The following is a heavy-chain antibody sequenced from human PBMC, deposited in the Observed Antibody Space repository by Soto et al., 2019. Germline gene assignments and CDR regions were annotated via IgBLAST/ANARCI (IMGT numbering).Heavy chain of an antibody. CDR3: ARQEVPQWFTKGYYGMDV. CDR1: GGSFSGYY. J-gene: IGHJ6*02. CDR2: INHRGNT. Sequence: PEETLSLTCAVYGGSFSGYYWTWIRQPPGKGLEWIGEINHRGNTNYNPSLKSRVTISVDTSKNQFSLKLTSVTAADTAVYYCARQEVPQWFTKGYYGMDVWDQGTTVTVSS. D-gene: IGHD2-8*01. V-gene: IGHV4-34*01.